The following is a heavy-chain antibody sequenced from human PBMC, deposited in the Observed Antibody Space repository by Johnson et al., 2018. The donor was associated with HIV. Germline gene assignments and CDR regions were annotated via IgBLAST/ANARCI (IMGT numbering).Heavy chain of an antibody. J-gene: IGHJ3*02. V-gene: IGHV3-33*01. CDR3: ARGHDYGYHAFDI. Sequence: QVQLVESGGGVVQPGRSLRLSCAASGFTFSSYGMHWVRQAPGKGLEWVAVIWYDRSNKYYADSVQGRFTISRDNAKNSLYLQMNSLRAEDTAVYYCARGHDYGYHAFDIWGQGTRVTVSS. D-gene: IGHD4-17*01. CDR1: GFTFSSYG. CDR2: IWYDRSNK.